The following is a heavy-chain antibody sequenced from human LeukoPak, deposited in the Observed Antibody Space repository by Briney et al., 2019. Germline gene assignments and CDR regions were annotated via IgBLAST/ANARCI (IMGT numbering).Heavy chain of an antibody. Sequence: SETLSLTCAVYGGSFSGYYWSWIRQPPGKGLEWIGEINHSGSTNYNPSLKSRVTISVDTSKNQFSLKLSSVTAADTAVYYCARHGDYYGSGSRYWGQGTLVTVSS. CDR1: GGSFSGYY. V-gene: IGHV4-34*01. CDR3: ARHGDYYGSGSRY. CDR2: INHSGST. D-gene: IGHD3-10*01. J-gene: IGHJ4*02.